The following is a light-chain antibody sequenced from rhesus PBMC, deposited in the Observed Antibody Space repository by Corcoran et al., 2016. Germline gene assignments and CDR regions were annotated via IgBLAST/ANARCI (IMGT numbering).Light chain of an antibody. J-gene: IGKJ3*01. CDR2: KAS. CDR3: QHGYGTPFT. Sequence: DIQRTQSPSSLSASVGDRVTITCQASQGMSNKLAWYQQKPGKVPKLLNYKASTLQSGVPSRFSGRGSGTDFTLAYSSLQPEDFATYYCQHGYGTPFTFDPGTKLDI. CDR1: QGMSNK. V-gene: IGKV1-25*01.